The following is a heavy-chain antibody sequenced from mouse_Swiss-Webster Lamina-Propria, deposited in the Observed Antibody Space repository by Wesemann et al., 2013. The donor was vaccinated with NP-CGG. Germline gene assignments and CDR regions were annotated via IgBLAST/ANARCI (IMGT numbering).Heavy chain of an antibody. CDR3: ARYYYGSSYLDY. CDR2: ISSGGSYT. J-gene: IGHJ2*01. V-gene: IGHV5-6*01. Sequence: LEWVATISSGGSYTYYPDSVKGRFTISRDNAKNTLYLQMSSLKSEDTAMYYCARYYYGSSYLDYWGQGTTLTVSS. D-gene: IGHD1-1*01.